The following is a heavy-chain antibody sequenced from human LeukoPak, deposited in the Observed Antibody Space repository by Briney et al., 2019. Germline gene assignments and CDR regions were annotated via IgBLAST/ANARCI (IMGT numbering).Heavy chain of an antibody. CDR3: ASLMTTVTYDVFDI. D-gene: IGHD4-17*01. Sequence: SETLSLTCAVYGRSGSFNDYYWNWIRQSPGKGLEWIGEINHSGGTHYHPSLKSRVTISVDTSKNQFSLRLRSVTAADTAVYYCASLMTTVTYDVFDIWGQGTIVTVSS. J-gene: IGHJ3*02. V-gene: IGHV4-34*01. CDR1: GRSGSFNDYY. CDR2: INHSGGT.